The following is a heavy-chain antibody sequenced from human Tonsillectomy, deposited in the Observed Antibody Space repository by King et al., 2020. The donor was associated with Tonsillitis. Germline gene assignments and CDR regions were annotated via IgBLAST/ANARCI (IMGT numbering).Heavy chain of an antibody. V-gene: IGHV3-30*18. CDR1: GFTFSSYG. J-gene: IGHJ6*02. D-gene: IGHD2-2*01. Sequence: VQLVESGGGVVQPGRSLRLSCAASGFTFSSYGMHWVRQAPGKGLEWVALISYDGSKKYYTDSVKGRFTISRDNSKNTLYLQINSLRAEDTAVYYCAKDDALQSVPAESAYYYYGIHVWGQGTTVTVSS. CDR3: AKDDALQSVPAESAYYYYGIHV. CDR2: ISYDGSKK.